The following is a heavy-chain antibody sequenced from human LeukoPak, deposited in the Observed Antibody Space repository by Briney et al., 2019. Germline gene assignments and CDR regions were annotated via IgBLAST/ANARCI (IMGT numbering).Heavy chain of an antibody. Sequence: PSETLSLTCSVSGDSISYFYWSWIRQAAGKGLEWIGRISGSGSTDYNASLKSRVTMSVDTSKNQLCLNVISVTAADTAVYYCARGGPFKLPIFGVVITPGTLALAYRGQGTLVTVSS. CDR2: ISGSGST. D-gene: IGHD3-3*01. V-gene: IGHV4-4*07. CDR1: GDSISYFY. CDR3: ARGGPFKLPIFGVVITPGTLALAY. J-gene: IGHJ4*02.